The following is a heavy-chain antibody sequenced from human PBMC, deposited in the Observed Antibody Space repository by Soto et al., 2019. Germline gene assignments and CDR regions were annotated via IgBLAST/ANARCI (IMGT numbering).Heavy chain of an antibody. V-gene: IGHV3-30*18. J-gene: IGHJ4*01. Sequence: ESGGGVVQPGRSLRLSCAGSGFTFSNYGLHWVRQAPGKGLEWVAVISYDGSHKYYADSVKGRFTISRDNSNNMLYLQKDSLRAEDTAVNYCAKDGAHRYCSRCGCHPAGAYCGQGTLVTVAS. CDR3: AKDGAHRYCSRCGCHPAGAY. CDR1: GFTFSNYG. CDR2: ISYDGSHK. D-gene: IGHD2-15*01.